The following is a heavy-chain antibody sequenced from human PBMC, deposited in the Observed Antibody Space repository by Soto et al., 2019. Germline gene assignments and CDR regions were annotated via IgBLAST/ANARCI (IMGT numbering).Heavy chain of an antibody. Sequence: ASVKVSCKASGYTFTNYGFTWVRQAPGQGLEWMGWISAYNGNANYGQNFQGRVTMTTDTATSTAHMELRSLRYDDTAVYYCAKGHLYSLNWFDPWGQGTLVTVSS. CDR2: ISAYNGNA. V-gene: IGHV1-18*04. J-gene: IGHJ5*02. CDR3: AKGHLYSLNWFDP. CDR1: GYTFTNYG. D-gene: IGHD2-15*01.